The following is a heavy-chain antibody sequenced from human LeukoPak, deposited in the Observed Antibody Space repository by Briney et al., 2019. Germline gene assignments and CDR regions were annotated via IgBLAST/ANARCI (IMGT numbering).Heavy chain of an antibody. J-gene: IGHJ4*02. V-gene: IGHV3-9*01. CDR3: AKGLDSSGYYYPD. CDR1: GFSFDDYA. D-gene: IGHD3-22*01. CDR2: ISWNGGSI. Sequence: GGSLRLSCAASGFSFDDYAMHWVRQAPGKGLEWASGISWNGGSIGFADSVKGRFIISRDNSKNALYLQMNSLRIEDTALYYCAKGLDSSGYYYPDWGQGTLVTVSS.